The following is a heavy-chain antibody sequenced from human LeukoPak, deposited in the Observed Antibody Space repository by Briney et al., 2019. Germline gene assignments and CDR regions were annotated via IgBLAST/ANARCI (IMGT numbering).Heavy chain of an antibody. V-gene: IGHV4-39*01. D-gene: IGHD2-2*01. CDR2: IYYSGST. Sequence: SETLSLTCTVSGGSISSSSYYWGWIRQPPGKGLEWIGSIYYSGSTYYNPSLKSRVTISVDTSKNQFSLKLSSVTAADTAVYYCARANIVVVQAAMSYWFDPWGQGTLVTVSS. CDR1: GGSISSSSYY. J-gene: IGHJ5*02. CDR3: ARANIVVVQAAMSYWFDP.